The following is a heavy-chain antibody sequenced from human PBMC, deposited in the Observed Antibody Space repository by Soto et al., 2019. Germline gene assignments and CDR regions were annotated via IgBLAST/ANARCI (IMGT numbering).Heavy chain of an antibody. CDR3: ARDPNDSSAEYHHFYYGMDV. CDR1: GYTFTSYG. Sequence: GASVKVSCKASGYTFTSYGIHCVRQATGQRLEWTGWINAGNGNTKDSEKFQGRVTITRDTSASTAYLELSSLRSEDTAVYYCARDPNDSSAEYHHFYYGMDVWGQGTTVTVSS. J-gene: IGHJ6*02. D-gene: IGHD3-22*01. CDR2: INAGNGNT. V-gene: IGHV1-3*01.